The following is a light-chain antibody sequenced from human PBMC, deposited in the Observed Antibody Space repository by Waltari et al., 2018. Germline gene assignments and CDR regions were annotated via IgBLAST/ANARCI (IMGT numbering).Light chain of an antibody. Sequence: EIVLTQSPAPLSLSPGERATLSCRARQRVSSYLAWYQQKPGQAPRLLIYDASTRATGIPARFSGSGAGTDFTLTISSLEPEEFAVYYCQQRSNWPLTFGGGTKVEIK. CDR3: QQRSNWPLT. CDR2: DAS. V-gene: IGKV3-11*01. CDR1: QRVSSY. J-gene: IGKJ4*01.